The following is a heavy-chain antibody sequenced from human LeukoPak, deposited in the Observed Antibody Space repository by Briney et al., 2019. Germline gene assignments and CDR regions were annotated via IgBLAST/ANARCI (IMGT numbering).Heavy chain of an antibody. D-gene: IGHD3-22*01. V-gene: IGHV3-23*01. CDR2: INNSGGST. CDR3: AKGYYYDSSGYYSDY. J-gene: IGHJ4*02. CDR1: GFTFSNYA. Sequence: GGSLRLSCAASGFTFSNYAMSWVRQAPGKGLEWVSAINNSGGSTYYADSVKGRFTISRDNSKNTLYLQMNSLRAEDTAVYYCAKGYYYDSSGYYSDYWGQGTLVTVSS.